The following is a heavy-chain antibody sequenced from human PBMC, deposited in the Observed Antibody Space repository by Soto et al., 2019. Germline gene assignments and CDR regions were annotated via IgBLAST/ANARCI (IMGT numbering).Heavy chain of an antibody. D-gene: IGHD1-1*01. CDR3: ASHGRFWEWLQLSYYYYGMEV. CDR2: IDPIDAYT. V-gene: IGHV5-10-1*01. Sequence: VESLKISCNGSGYSFTSCWISWVLQLPGKGLAWMGRIDPIDAYTNYSPSFQGHVTISADKSISTAYLQWSSLKASDPPMYYCASHGRFWEWLQLSYYYYGMEVPGQATTVTVSS. J-gene: IGHJ6*02. CDR1: GYSFTSCW.